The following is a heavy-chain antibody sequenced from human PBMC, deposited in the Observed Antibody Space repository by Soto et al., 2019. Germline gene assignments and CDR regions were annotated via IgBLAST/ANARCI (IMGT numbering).Heavy chain of an antibody. J-gene: IGHJ4*02. V-gene: IGHV3-7*01. D-gene: IGHD2-21*02. CDR3: ARAGYCGPGCYYYFDY. Sequence: PGGSLRLSGTLSGFTFGSYWIPWVRLIPGKGLEWVAYIKPDGSATYYVDSVKGRFTISRDNAKNSLYLQMNSLRVEDTSVYYCARAGYCGPGCYYYFDYWGQGTLVTVSS. CDR2: IKPDGSAT. CDR1: GFTFGSYW.